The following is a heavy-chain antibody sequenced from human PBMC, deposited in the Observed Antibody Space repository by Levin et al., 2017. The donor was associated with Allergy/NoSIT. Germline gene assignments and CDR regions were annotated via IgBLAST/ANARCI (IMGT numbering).Heavy chain of an antibody. D-gene: IGHD2-2*01. Sequence: GASVKVSCQGSGYSFRSSCIAWVRQVPGQGLEWMGILHPADSDARYSPSFQGQVTISADKSNPTAYLQWNNLKASDTAMYYCARQPRLASSCKPIDFRGQGTLVTVSS. CDR2: LHPADSDA. CDR3: ARQPRLASSCKPIDF. J-gene: IGHJ4*02. V-gene: IGHV5-51*01. CDR1: GYSFRSSC.